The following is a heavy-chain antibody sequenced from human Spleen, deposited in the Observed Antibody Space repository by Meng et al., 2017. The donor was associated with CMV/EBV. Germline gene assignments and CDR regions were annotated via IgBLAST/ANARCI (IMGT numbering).Heavy chain of an antibody. V-gene: IGHV1-2*02. Sequence: ASVKVSCKTSGYTFSGYYIQWVRQAPGQGLEWVGWINPNSGGTNYAQKFQGRVAVTSDTSIRTAYMELTSLRSDDTAVYFCARDRGITAIQLDAFDVWGQGTLVTVSS. CDR3: ARDRGITAIQLDAFDV. CDR1: GYTFSGYY. J-gene: IGHJ3*01. D-gene: IGHD2-21*02. CDR2: INPNSGGT.